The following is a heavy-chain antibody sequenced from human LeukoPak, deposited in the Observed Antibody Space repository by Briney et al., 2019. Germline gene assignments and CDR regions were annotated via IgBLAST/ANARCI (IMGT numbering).Heavy chain of an antibody. Sequence: GGSLRLSCAASGFTFSSYGMHWVRQAPGKGLEWVAVISYDGSNKYYADSVKGRFTISRDNSKNTLYLQMNSLRAEDTAVYYCAKTMYGDYVLDAFDIWGQGTMVTVSS. J-gene: IGHJ3*02. CDR3: AKTMYGDYVLDAFDI. CDR2: ISYDGSNK. CDR1: GFTFSSYG. V-gene: IGHV3-30*18. D-gene: IGHD4-17*01.